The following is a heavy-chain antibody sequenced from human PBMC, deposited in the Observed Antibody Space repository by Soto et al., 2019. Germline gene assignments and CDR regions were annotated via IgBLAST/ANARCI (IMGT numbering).Heavy chain of an antibody. D-gene: IGHD6-6*01. Sequence: GGSLRLSCAASGFTFSSYEMNWVRQAPGKGLEWVSYISSSGSTIYYADSVKGRFTISRDNAKNSLYLQMNSLRAEDTAVYYCARGSVGAARLYFDYWGQGTLVTVYS. J-gene: IGHJ4*02. CDR3: ARGSVGAARLYFDY. V-gene: IGHV3-48*03. CDR2: ISSSGSTI. CDR1: GFTFSSYE.